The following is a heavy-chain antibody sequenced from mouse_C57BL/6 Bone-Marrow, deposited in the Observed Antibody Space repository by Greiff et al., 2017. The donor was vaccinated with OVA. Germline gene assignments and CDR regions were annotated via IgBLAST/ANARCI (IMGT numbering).Heavy chain of an antibody. D-gene: IGHD2-4*01. CDR1: GYTFTDHT. CDR3: ARSPNDYDAWFAY. CDR2: IYPRDGST. Sequence: VKLMESDAELVKPGASVKISCKVSGYTFTDHTIHWMKQRPEQGLEWIGYIYPRDGSTKYNEKFKGKATLTADKSSSTAYMQLNSLTSEDSAVYFCARSPNDYDAWFAYWGQGTLVTVYA. J-gene: IGHJ3*01. V-gene: IGHV1-78*01.